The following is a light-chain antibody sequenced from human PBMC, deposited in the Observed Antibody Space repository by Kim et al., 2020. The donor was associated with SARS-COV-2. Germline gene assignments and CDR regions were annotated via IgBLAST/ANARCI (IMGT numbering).Light chain of an antibody. Sequence: QSALTQPPSASGSPGQSVTISCTGTSSDVAAYASVSWYQHHPGKAPKLMIFQGTKRPSGAHDRFSGSKSGNTASLTVSGLQTDDEADYYCSSYAGSNTWVFGGGTKLTVL. CDR2: QGT. V-gene: IGLV2-8*01. J-gene: IGLJ3*02. CDR3: SSYAGSNTWV. CDR1: SSDVAAYAS.